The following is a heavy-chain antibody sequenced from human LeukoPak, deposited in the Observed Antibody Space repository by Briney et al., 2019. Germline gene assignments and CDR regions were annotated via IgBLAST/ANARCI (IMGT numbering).Heavy chain of an antibody. V-gene: IGHV3-43*02. D-gene: IGHD2-2*01. CDR1: GFXFDDYA. J-gene: IGHJ5*02. CDR3: AKGPNPYCSSTSCYAP. CDR2: ISGDGGST. Sequence: GGSLRLSCAASGFXFDDYAMHWVRQAPGKGLEWVSLISGDGGSTYYADSVKGRFTISRDNSKNSLYLQMNSLRTEDTALYYCAKGPNPYCSSTSCYAPWGQGTLVTVSS.